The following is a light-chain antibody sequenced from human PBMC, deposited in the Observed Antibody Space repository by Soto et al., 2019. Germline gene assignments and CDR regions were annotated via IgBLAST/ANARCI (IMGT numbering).Light chain of an antibody. CDR1: QSVSSNF. CDR2: GGS. CDR3: QQYNNWPFT. Sequence: EIVLTQSPGTLSLSPGERATLSCRASQSVSSNFLAWYQQKPGQAPKLLISGGSSRATGIPDRFSGSGSGTDFTLTITKLEPEDFAVYSCQQYNNWPFTFGGGTKVEIK. V-gene: IGKV3-20*01. J-gene: IGKJ4*01.